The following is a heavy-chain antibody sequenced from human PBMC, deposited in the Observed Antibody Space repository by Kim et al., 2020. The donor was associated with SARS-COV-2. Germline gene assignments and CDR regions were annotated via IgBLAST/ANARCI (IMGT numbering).Heavy chain of an antibody. V-gene: IGHV3-30*01. J-gene: IGHJ4*02. Sequence: YADSVKGRFTISRDNSKNTLYLQMNSLRAEDTAVYYCASQGIAAAGPLDYWGQGTLVTVSS. D-gene: IGHD6-13*01. CDR3: ASQGIAAAGPLDY.